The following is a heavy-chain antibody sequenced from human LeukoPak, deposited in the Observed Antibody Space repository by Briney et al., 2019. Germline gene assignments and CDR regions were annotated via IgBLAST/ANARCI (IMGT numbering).Heavy chain of an antibody. CDR1: AGTFTSYA. Sequence: GASVKVSFKASAGTFTSYANSWLRHAPGQGLEWMGGIIPIFGTADYAQKFQGRVTVTTDEYTSTANMELSSLRSEYTAVYYRARSRSYYGSRRYYSLDPWGQGTLVSVSS. CDR3: ARSRSYYGSRRYYSLDP. V-gene: IGHV1-69*05. CDR2: IIPIFGTA. J-gene: IGHJ5*02. D-gene: IGHD3-10*01.